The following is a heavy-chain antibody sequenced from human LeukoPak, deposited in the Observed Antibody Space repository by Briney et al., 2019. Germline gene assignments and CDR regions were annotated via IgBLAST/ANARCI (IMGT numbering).Heavy chain of an antibody. D-gene: IGHD2-2*01. V-gene: IGHV3-30*04. J-gene: IGHJ4*02. CDR2: ISYDGRNK. Sequence: GGSLSLSCAASGLTFSSYAMHWVRQAPGKGLEWVEVISYDGRNKHSPDSVKGRFTISRDISTDTLWLQMDSPRTEHTALYYCAKGPLRGTAAAIAYWGQGTLVTVSS. CDR1: GLTFSSYA. CDR3: AKGPLRGTAAAIAY.